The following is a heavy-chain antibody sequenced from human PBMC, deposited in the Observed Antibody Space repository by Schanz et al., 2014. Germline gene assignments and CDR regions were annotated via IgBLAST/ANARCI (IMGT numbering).Heavy chain of an antibody. J-gene: IGHJ6*02. CDR3: ARAKRFGDMDV. D-gene: IGHD3-10*01. CDR1: GYTFSSYG. CDR2: INGYNGHT. Sequence: QVQLVQSGAEVKKPGASVKVSCKASGYTFSSYGITWVRQAPGQGLEWMGWINGYNGHTLYAQKFQGRVTMTTDTSTGTAYMELRNLRSDDTAVYYCARAKRFGDMDVWGQGTTVTVSS. V-gene: IGHV1-18*01.